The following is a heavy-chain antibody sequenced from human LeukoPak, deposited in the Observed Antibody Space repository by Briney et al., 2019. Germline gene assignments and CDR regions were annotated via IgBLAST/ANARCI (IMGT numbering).Heavy chain of an antibody. Sequence: SETLSLTCTVSGGSISSYYWSWIRQPAGKGLEWIGRIYSSGSTNYNASLKSRVTMSVDTSKNQFSLKLSSVTAADTAVYYCVRDWGYYDVLTGNYSNWFDPWGQGTLVTVSS. V-gene: IGHV4-4*07. CDR1: GGSISSYY. D-gene: IGHD3-9*01. J-gene: IGHJ5*02. CDR3: VRDWGYYDVLTGNYSNWFDP. CDR2: IYSSGST.